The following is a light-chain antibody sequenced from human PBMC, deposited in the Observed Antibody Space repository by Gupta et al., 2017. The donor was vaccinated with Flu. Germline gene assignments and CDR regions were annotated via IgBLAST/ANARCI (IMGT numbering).Light chain of an antibody. CDR3: VTYSGSDNWV. V-gene: IGLV8-61*01. CDR1: AGSVGCDKY. CDR2: DTD. Sequence: TVTITCGLTAGSVGCDKYLSWYQQHPGQAPSMLVYDTDSRSAGVPDRFSGSMLGNTAALTITGPQAEDEGDYYCVTYSGSDNWVFGGGTKLTVL. J-gene: IGLJ3*02.